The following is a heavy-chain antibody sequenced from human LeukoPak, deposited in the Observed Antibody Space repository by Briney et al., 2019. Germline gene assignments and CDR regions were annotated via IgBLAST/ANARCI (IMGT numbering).Heavy chain of an antibody. CDR3: TRVKVRGVNSLDY. Sequence: GGSLRLSCTASGFTFGDYAMSWVRQAPGKGLEWVGFIRSKAYGGTTEYAASVKGRFTISRDDSKSIAYLQMNSLKTEDTAVYYCTRVKVRGVNSLDYWGQGTLVTVSS. J-gene: IGHJ4*02. V-gene: IGHV3-49*04. CDR2: IRSKAYGGTT. CDR1: GFTFGDYA. D-gene: IGHD3-10*01.